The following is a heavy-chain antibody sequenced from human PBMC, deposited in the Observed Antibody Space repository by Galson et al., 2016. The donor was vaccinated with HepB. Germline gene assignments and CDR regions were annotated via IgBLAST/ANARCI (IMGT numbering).Heavy chain of an antibody. CDR2: ISFDSLTK. V-gene: IGHV3-11*01. J-gene: IGHJ4*02. Sequence: SLRLSCAASGFTFGGYYMSWIRQSPGKGLEWISYISFDSLTKYYADSVKGRFTVSRDNAKKSLYLQMNSLSPDDTAVYYCARDPYMGGTIGGVDQWGPGTLVTVSS. CDR1: GFTFGGYY. CDR3: ARDPYMGGTIGGVDQ. D-gene: IGHD1-7*01.